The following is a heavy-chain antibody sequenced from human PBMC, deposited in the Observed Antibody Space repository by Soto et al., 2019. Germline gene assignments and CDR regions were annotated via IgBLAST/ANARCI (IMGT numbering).Heavy chain of an antibody. CDR2: LSFDGSNE. CDR3: ARVRPPRYFYGSGTSPYSDY. V-gene: IGHV3-30*03. CDR1: GFSFCSFG. Sequence: GGSLRLSCAASGFSFCSFGLQWVRQAPGKGLEWVSFLSFDGSNEYYVDSVKGRFTISRDDSKNTLYLQMNSLRAEDTAVYYCARVRPPRYFYGSGTSPYSDYWGQGTLVTVSS. J-gene: IGHJ4*02. D-gene: IGHD3-10*01.